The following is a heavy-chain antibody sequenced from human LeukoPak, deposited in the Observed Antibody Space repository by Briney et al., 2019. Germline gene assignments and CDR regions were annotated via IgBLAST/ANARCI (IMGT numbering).Heavy chain of an antibody. J-gene: IGHJ4*02. CDR1: GGTFSSYA. CDR2: IIPIFGTA. V-gene: IGHV1-69*13. CDR3: ARDSSGWYYFDY. D-gene: IGHD6-19*01. Sequence: ASVKVSCKASGGTFSSYAISWVRQAPGQGLEWMGGIIPIFGTANYAQKFQGRVTITADESTSTAYMELSSLRSEDRAVYYCARDSSGWYYFDYWGQGTLVTVSS.